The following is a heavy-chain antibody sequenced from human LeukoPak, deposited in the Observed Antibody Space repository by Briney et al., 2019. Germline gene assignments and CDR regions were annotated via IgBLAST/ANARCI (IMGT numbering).Heavy chain of an antibody. Sequence: GSLRLSCAASGFTFSSYWMTWVRQPPGKGLEWIGETTHDGRTNYSPSLRGRATISGDTSKSQFSLKLYSVTAADTAVYYCAPIYGDFSDFDYWGLGTLVTVSS. CDR1: GFTFSSYW. CDR2: TTHDGRT. D-gene: IGHD2-21*02. CDR3: APIYGDFSDFDY. V-gene: IGHV4-34*08. J-gene: IGHJ4*02.